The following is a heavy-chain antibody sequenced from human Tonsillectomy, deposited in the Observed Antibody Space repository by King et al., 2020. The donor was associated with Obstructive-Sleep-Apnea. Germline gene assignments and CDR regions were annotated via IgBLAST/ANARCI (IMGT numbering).Heavy chain of an antibody. J-gene: IGHJ4*02. V-gene: IGHV3-23*04. CDR3: AKGWRYDLFFDH. CDR2: IGGSGDST. Sequence: VQLVESGGGLVQPGGSLRLSCAASGITFSSYAMSWVRQAPGKGLEWVSAIGGSGDSTYYADSVKGRFTISRDNSKNTLYLQMNSLRAEDTAVYYCAKGWRYDLFFDHWGQGTLVTVSS. CDR1: GITFSSYA. D-gene: IGHD3-16*01.